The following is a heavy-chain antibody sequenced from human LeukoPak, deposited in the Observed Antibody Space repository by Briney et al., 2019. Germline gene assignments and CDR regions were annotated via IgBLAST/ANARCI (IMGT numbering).Heavy chain of an antibody. CDR1: GFSFSSYA. Sequence: GGSLRLSCAASGFSFSSYAMTWVRQAPGKGLEWVSSIDAGGGDTYHSDSVKGRFTISRDNSMNTLYLQMNSLRADDTAAYYCGRPTKYWLVRGNGVDVWGQGTTVTVSS. V-gene: IGHV3-23*01. CDR2: IDAGGGDT. CDR3: GRPTKYWLVRGNGVDV. D-gene: IGHD6-19*01. J-gene: IGHJ6*02.